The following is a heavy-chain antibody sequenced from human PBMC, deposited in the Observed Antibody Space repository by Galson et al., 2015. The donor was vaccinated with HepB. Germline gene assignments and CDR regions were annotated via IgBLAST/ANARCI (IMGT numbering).Heavy chain of an antibody. D-gene: IGHD1-20*01. J-gene: IGHJ4*02. V-gene: IGHV3-7*03. Sequence: RLSCAASGFTFSTRWMIWLRQAPGKGLEWVASIDQDGGRKYYVDSVKGRFTVSRDNAENSLYLQVNSLRAEDTALYFCARGLTGTFDYWGQGTLVTVSS. CDR1: GFTFSTRW. CDR2: IDQDGGRK. CDR3: ARGLTGTFDY.